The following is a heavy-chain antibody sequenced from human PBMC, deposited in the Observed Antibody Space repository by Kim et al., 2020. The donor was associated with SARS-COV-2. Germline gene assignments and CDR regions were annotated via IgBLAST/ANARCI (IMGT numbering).Heavy chain of an antibody. CDR3: VSATGATWMFDY. D-gene: IGHD4-4*01. V-gene: IGHV4-59*01. Sequence: SETLSLTCNVSGGSMTSYYWTWIRQPPGKGLEWIGDKFHSGSSRYKPSLKTRVTISVDTSKKQFSLILTSVTAADTAVYYCVSATGATWMFDYWGQGTLV. J-gene: IGHJ4*02. CDR1: GGSMTSYY. CDR2: KFHSGSS.